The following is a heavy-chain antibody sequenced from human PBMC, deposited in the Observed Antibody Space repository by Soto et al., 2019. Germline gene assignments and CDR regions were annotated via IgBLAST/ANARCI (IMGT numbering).Heavy chain of an antibody. CDR2: IYYSGST. Sequence: SDTLSLTCTVSDGSISSSSYYCGWIRQPPGKGLEWIGSIYYSGSTYYNPSLKSRVTISVDTSKNQFSLKLRSVTAADTAVFYCAGLYPYESSGYHLNYWGQGALVTVSS. J-gene: IGHJ4*02. CDR1: DGSISSSSYY. D-gene: IGHD3-22*01. CDR3: AGLYPYESSGYHLNY. V-gene: IGHV4-39*01.